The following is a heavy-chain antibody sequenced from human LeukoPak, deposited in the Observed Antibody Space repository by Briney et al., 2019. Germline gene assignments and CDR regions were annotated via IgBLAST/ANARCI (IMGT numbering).Heavy chain of an antibody. J-gene: IGHJ6*03. CDR3: ARVGKAAAGPIYYYYYMDV. D-gene: IGHD6-13*01. V-gene: IGHV1-24*01. CDR1: GYTLTELS. CDR2: FDPEDGET. Sequence: ASVKVSCKVSGYTLTELSMHWVRQAPGKGLEWMGGFDPEDGETIYAQKFQGRVTMTEDTSTDTAYMELSSLRSEDTAVYYCARVGKAAAGPIYYYYYMDVWGKGTTVTVSS.